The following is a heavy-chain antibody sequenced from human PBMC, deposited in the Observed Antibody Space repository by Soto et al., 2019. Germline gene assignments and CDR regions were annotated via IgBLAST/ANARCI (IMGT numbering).Heavy chain of an antibody. CDR3: ARWYGDYIDY. V-gene: IGHV4-34*01. J-gene: IGHJ4*02. CDR1: GGSFSGYY. CDR2: INHSGST. Sequence: SETLSLTCAVYGGSFSGYYWSWIRQPPGKGLEWIGEINHSGSTNYNPSLKSRVTISVDTSKNQFSLKLSSVTAADTAVYYCARWYGDYIDYWGQGTLVTVSS. D-gene: IGHD4-17*01.